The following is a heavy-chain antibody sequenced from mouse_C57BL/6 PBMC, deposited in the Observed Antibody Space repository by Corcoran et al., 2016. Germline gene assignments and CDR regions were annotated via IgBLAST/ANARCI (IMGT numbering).Heavy chain of an antibody. J-gene: IGHJ2*01. D-gene: IGHD3-2*02. V-gene: IGHV9-3*01. Sequence: QIQLVQSGPELKKPGETVKISCKASGYTFTTYGMSWVKQAPGKGLKWMGWINTYSGVPTYADDFKGRFAFSLETSASTAYLQINNLKNEDTATYFCASSGFDYWGQGTTLTVSS. CDR3: ASSGFDY. CDR2: INTYSGVP. CDR1: GYTFTTYG.